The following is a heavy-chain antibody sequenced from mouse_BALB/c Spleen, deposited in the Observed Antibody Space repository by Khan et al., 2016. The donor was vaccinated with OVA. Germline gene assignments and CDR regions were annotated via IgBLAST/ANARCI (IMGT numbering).Heavy chain of an antibody. CDR1: GYIFTSYW. Sequence: QVQLKQSGAELVRPGASVKLSCKTSGYIFTSYWNHWVKQRSGQGLEWIARIYPGTGSIYYNEKFKGKATLTADKSSSTAYMQLSSLKSEDSAVYFCASAAPTVVAFDYGGQGTTLTVCS. V-gene: IGHV1-76*01. CDR3: ASAAPTVVAFDY. J-gene: IGHJ2*01. CDR2: IYPGTGSI. D-gene: IGHD1-1*01.